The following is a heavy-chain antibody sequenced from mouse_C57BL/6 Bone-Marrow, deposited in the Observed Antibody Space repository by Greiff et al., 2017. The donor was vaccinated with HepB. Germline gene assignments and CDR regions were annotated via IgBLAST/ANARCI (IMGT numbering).Heavy chain of an antibody. Sequence: QVQLKESGAELVMPGASVKLSCKASGYTFTSYWMHWVKQRPGQGLEWIGEIDPSDSYTNYNQKFKGKSTLTVDKSSSTAYMQLSSLTSEDSAVYYCAAYGNYGYWGQGTTLTVSS. CDR3: AAYGNYGY. CDR1: GYTFTSYW. J-gene: IGHJ2*01. D-gene: IGHD2-1*01. CDR2: IDPSDSYT. V-gene: IGHV1-69*01.